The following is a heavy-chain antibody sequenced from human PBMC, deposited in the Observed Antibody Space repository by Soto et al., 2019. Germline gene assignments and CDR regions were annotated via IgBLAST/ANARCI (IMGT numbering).Heavy chain of an antibody. CDR3: ATRLRDIVATMGYFDY. D-gene: IGHD5-12*01. Sequence: PSETLSLTCTVSGGSISSSSYYWGWIRQPPGKGLEWIGSIYYSGSTYYNPSLKSRVTISVDTSKNQFALKLSSVTAADTAVYYCATRLRDIVATMGYFDYWGQGTLVTVSS. V-gene: IGHV4-39*06. CDR1: GGSISSSSYY. CDR2: IYYSGST. J-gene: IGHJ4*02.